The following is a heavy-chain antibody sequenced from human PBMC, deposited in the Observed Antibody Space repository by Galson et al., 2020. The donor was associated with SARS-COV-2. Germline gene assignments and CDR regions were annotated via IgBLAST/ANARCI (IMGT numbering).Heavy chain of an antibody. D-gene: IGHD3-10*01. CDR3: ARSYGDYYMAV. CDR2: IYSGGSS. V-gene: IGHV3-53*04. J-gene: IGHJ6*03. Sequence: QLGESLKISCAASGFTVSSNYMSWVRQAPGKGLEWVSVIYSGGSSYYADSVKGRFTISRHNSKNTLYLQMNSLRAEDTAVYYCARSYGDYYMAVWGKGTTVTVSS. CDR1: GFTVSSNY.